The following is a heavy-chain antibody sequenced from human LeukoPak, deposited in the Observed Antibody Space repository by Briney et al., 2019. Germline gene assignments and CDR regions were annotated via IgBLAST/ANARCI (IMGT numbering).Heavy chain of an antibody. Sequence: PGGSLRLSCAASGFTLSSNWMTWVRQAPGKGLEWVANIKQDGSEKYYVDSVKGRFTISRDNAKNSLYLQMNSLRAEDTAVYYCVKGLGWLRLDDAFDIWGQGTMVTVSS. CDR2: IKQDGSEK. J-gene: IGHJ3*02. V-gene: IGHV3-7*01. CDR1: GFTLSSNW. CDR3: VKGLGWLRLDDAFDI. D-gene: IGHD5-12*01.